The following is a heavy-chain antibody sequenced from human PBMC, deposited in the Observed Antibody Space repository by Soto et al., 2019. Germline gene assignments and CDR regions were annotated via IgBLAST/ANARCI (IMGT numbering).Heavy chain of an antibody. CDR3: VRVCTVRYGFDY. CDR2: IYWDDDK. Sequence: QITLKKSGPTLVKPTQTLTLTCTFPGFSLYSRGLGVGWIRQPPEKALEWLALIYWDDDKRYSASLKSRLTVTKDTSKNPVVLTITIMDSGDTGTYYCVRVCTVRYGFDYWGQVALVTVSS. V-gene: IGHV2-5*04. CDR1: GFSLYSRGLG. J-gene: IGHJ4*02. D-gene: IGHD2-8*02.